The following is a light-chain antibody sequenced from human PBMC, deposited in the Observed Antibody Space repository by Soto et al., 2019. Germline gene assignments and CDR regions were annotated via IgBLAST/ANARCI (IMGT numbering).Light chain of an antibody. Sequence: QSALTQPPSASGSPGQSVIISCTGTSSDVGAYNYVSWYQQHPGKAPKLMIYEVSKRPSGVPDRFSGSKSGNTASLTVSGLQSEDEADYYCSSYAGSNNFEVFGGGTKVTVL. V-gene: IGLV2-8*01. CDR3: SSYAGSNNFEV. CDR1: SSDVGAYNY. J-gene: IGLJ3*02. CDR2: EVS.